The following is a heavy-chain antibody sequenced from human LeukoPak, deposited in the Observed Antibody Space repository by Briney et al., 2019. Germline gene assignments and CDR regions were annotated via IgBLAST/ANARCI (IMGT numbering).Heavy chain of an antibody. CDR2: IRYDGSNK. Sequence: PGGSLRLSCAASGFTFSSYGMHWVRQAPGKGLEWVAFIRYDGSNKYYADSVKGRFTISRDNSKNTLYLQMNSLRAEDTAVYYCARGFHDYYYYGMDVWGQGTTVTVSS. J-gene: IGHJ6*02. CDR1: GFTFSSYG. CDR3: ARGFHDYYYYGMDV. V-gene: IGHV3-30*02.